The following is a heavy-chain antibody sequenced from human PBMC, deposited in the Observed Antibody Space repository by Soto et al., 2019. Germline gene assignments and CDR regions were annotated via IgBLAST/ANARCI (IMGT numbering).Heavy chain of an antibody. V-gene: IGHV1-46*01. CDR2: INPSGGST. CDR3: ARDIAARPILSYYYYGMDV. CDR1: GYTFTSYY. D-gene: IGHD6-6*01. Sequence: VSCKASGYTFTSYYMHWVRQTPGQGLEWMGIINPSGGSTSYAQKFQDRVTMTRDTSTSTVYMELSSLRSEDTAVYYCARDIAARPILSYYYYGMDVWGQGTTVTVSS. J-gene: IGHJ6*02.